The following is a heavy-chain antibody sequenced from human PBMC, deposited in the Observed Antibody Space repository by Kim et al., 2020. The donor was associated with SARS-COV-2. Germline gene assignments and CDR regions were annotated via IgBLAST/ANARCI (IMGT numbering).Heavy chain of an antibody. CDR3: AKSQGDYDYVWGSYRYTGDVDY. CDR2: IYYSGST. CDR1: GGSISSSSYY. Sequence: SETLSLTCTVSGGSISSSSYYWGWIRQPPGKGLEWIGCIYYSGSTYYNPSLKSRVTISVDTSKNQFSLKLSSVTAADTAVYYCAKSQGDYDYVWGSYRYTGDVDYWGQGTLVTVSS. V-gene: IGHV4-39*01. J-gene: IGHJ4*02. D-gene: IGHD3-16*02.